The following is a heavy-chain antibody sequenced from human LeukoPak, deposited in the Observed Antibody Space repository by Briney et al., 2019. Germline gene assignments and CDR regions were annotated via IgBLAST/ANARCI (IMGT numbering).Heavy chain of an antibody. CDR1: GFTLSRYS. D-gene: IGHD5-24*01. CDR3: AKSGYNRFDY. CDR2: ICDSGGSV. V-gene: IGHV3-23*01. Sequence: RGSLRLSCAASGFTLSRYSKSWVGPAPGEGLEWVSGICDSGGSVYYADSLKGGLTIPRDNPKNTVYLQINSLRAEETAVYYFAKSGYNRFDYWGQGTLVTVSS. J-gene: IGHJ4*02.